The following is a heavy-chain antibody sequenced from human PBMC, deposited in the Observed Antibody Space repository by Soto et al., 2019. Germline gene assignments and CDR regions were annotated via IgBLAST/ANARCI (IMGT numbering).Heavy chain of an antibody. CDR3: ARGRVTAIPDYFDY. Sequence: SETLSLTCSVSGGSISSGYYYWSWIRQPPGKGLEWIGNIYYSGNTYYNPSLKSRLIISIDTSKNQFSLKVGSVTAADTAVYYCARGRVTAIPDYFDYWGQGTLVTVSS. V-gene: IGHV4-30-4*01. D-gene: IGHD2-21*02. CDR1: GGSISSGYYY. CDR2: IYYSGNT. J-gene: IGHJ4*02.